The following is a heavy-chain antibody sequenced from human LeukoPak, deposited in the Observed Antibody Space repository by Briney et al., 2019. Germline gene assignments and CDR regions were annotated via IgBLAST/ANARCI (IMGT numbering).Heavy chain of an antibody. CDR2: ISWNSGSI. CDR1: GFTFDDYA. J-gene: IGHJ4*02. CDR3: ARIAAAGYYFDY. Sequence: PGRSLRLSCAASGFTFDDYAMHWVRQAPGKGLEWVSGISWNSGSIGYADSVKGRFTISRDNAKNSLYLQMNSLRAEDTALYYCARIAAAGYYFDYWGQGTLVTVSS. D-gene: IGHD6-13*01. V-gene: IGHV3-9*01.